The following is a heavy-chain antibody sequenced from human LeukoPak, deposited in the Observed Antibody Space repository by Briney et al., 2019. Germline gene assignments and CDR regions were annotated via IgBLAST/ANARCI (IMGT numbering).Heavy chain of an antibody. CDR1: GFTFRDYV. V-gene: IGHV3-23*01. CDR2: ISGSGGTT. J-gene: IGHJ4*02. Sequence: PGGSLRLSCVASGFTFRDYVMSWVRQASGKGLEWVSLISGSGGTTYYADSVKGRFTISRDSSKNTLYLQMNSLRAEDTAVYYCATGHWELRFDYWGQGTLVTVSS. CDR3: ATGHWELRFDY. D-gene: IGHD1-26*01.